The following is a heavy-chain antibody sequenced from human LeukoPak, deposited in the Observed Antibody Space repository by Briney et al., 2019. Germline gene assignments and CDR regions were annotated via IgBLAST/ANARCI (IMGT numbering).Heavy chain of an antibody. V-gene: IGHV4-59*01. CDR3: ARTGSTVSMLYPFDH. D-gene: IGHD4-17*01. CDR2: IYYSGST. CDR1: GRSIRSYY. Sequence: PSETLSLTCTVSGRSIRSYYWSCIRQPPGKGLEWIGYIYYSGSTNYNPSLKSRVSISVDTSKNQFSLKLSSVTAADTAVYYCARTGSTVSMLYPFDHWGQGSLVTVSS. J-gene: IGHJ4*02.